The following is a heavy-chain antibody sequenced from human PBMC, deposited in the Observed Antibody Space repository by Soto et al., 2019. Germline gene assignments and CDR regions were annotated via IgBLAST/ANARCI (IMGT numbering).Heavy chain of an antibody. V-gene: IGHV3-21*01. J-gene: IGHJ6*02. Sequence: PGGSLRLSCVGSGFTFSTYSINWVRQAPGKGLEWVSSISSRSGIYYADSVKGRFTISRDNAKNSVSLQMNSLRAEDTAVCYCAREYTAWPLAYGLDVWGQGTTVTVSS. CDR1: GFTFSTYS. CDR2: ISSRSGI. CDR3: AREYTAWPLAYGLDV. D-gene: IGHD2-2*02.